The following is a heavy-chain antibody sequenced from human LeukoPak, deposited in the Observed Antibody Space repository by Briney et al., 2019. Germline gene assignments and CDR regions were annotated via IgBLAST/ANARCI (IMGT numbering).Heavy chain of an antibody. D-gene: IGHD5-12*01. CDR3: TRPRPWHRNDAFNI. Sequence: GEFLMICCKGAGYSSTTYWICWVRQMPGKGLEWRGIINPGDSDTRYSPSFQGPVTISADQSISTAPLQWSSLKASDTAMYYCTRPRPWHRNDAFNIWGHGTMVTVSS. CDR2: INPGDSDT. CDR1: GYSSTTYW. V-gene: IGHV5-51*01. J-gene: IGHJ3*02.